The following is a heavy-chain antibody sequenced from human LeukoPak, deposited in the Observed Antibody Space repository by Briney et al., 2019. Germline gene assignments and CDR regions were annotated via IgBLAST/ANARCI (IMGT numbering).Heavy chain of an antibody. CDR3: ASVAGSTSPLFDY. D-gene: IGHD3-10*01. J-gene: IGHJ4*02. Sequence: SETLSLTCTVSGGSISSYYWSWIRQPPGKGLEWIGYIDYSGSTNYNPSLKSRVTISVDTSKNQFSLKLSSVTAADTAVYYCASVAGSTSPLFDYWGQGTLVTVSS. CDR2: IDYSGST. V-gene: IGHV4-59*12. CDR1: GGSISSYY.